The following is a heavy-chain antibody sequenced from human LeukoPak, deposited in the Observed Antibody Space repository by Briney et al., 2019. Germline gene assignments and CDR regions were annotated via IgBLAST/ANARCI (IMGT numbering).Heavy chain of an antibody. Sequence: ASVKVSCKASGYTFTGYYMHWVRQAPGQGLEWMGWINPNSGGTNYAQKFQGRVTMTRDTSISTAYMELSRLRSDDRAVYYCARVGLIYYYGMDVWGQGTTVTVSS. V-gene: IGHV1-2*02. CDR3: ARVGLIYYYGMDV. D-gene: IGHD2-8*01. J-gene: IGHJ6*02. CDR1: GYTFTGYY. CDR2: INPNSGGT.